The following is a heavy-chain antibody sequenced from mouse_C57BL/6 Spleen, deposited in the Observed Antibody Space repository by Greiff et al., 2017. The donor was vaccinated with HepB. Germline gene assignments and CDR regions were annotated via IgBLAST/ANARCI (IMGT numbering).Heavy chain of an antibody. D-gene: IGHD1-1*01. CDR2: IYPRSGNT. CDR1: GYTFTSYG. Sequence: VQLQQSGAELARPGASVKLSCKASGYTFTSYGISWVKQRTGQGLEWIGEIYPRSGNTYYNEKFKGKATLTADKSSSTAYMELRSLTAGDSAVYFCARRGGDYYGSRGNAMDYWGQGTSVTVSS. J-gene: IGHJ4*01. CDR3: ARRGGDYYGSRGNAMDY. V-gene: IGHV1-81*01.